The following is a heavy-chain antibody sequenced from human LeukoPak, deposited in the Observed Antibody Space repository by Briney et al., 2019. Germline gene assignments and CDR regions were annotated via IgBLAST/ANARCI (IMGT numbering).Heavy chain of an antibody. CDR3: ARGGMITFGGVIVIDSPTFDY. D-gene: IGHD3-16*02. J-gene: IGHJ4*02. Sequence: PSETLSLTCAVYGGSFSNYYWTWIRQPPGKGLEWIGEISHSGNTNYNPSLKGRVTISVDTSKNQFSLKLSSVTAADTAVYYCARGGMITFGGVIVIDSPTFDYWGQGTLVTVSS. V-gene: IGHV4-34*01. CDR2: ISHSGNT. CDR1: GGSFSNYY.